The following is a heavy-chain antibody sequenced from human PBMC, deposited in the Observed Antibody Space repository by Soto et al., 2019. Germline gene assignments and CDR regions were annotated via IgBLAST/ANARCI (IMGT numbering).Heavy chain of an antibody. D-gene: IGHD5-18*01. CDR1: GFTFSSYW. CDR3: ARGGAHTAMANEY. CDR2: ISFDGSTT. J-gene: IGHJ4*02. V-gene: IGHV3-74*01. Sequence: GGSLRLSCAASGFTFSSYWMHWVGQASGKGLVWVSRISFDGSTTTYADSVKGRFTISRDNAKNTLYLQMNSLRAEDTAVYYCARGGAHTAMANEYWGQGALVTVSS.